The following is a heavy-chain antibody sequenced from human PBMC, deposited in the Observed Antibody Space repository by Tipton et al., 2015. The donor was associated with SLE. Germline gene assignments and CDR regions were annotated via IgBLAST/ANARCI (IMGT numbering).Heavy chain of an antibody. J-gene: IGHJ4*02. Sequence: TLSLTCTVSGGSVSSGSYYWSWIRQPPGKGPEWIGYIYYSGSTNYNPSLKSRVTISVDTSKNQFSLKLSSVTAADTPVYYCARDLGSSGSFDYWGQGTLVTVSS. D-gene: IGHD6-13*01. CDR2: IYYSGST. CDR3: ARDLGSSGSFDY. V-gene: IGHV4-61*01. CDR1: GGSVSSGSYY.